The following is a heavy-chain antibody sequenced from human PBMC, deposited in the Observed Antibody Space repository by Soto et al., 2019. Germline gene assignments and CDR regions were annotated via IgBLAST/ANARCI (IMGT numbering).Heavy chain of an antibody. CDR1: GYTFITND. V-gene: IGHV1-8*01. D-gene: IGHD6-13*01. CDR3: ARGGPAAGFDL. J-gene: IGHJ5*02. Sequence: ASVKVSCKASGYTFITNDINWLRQASGQGLEWMGWMKPSTGDSGSDPDFQGRITMTRDTATSTAYVELSSLKFEDTAVYYCARGGPAAGFDLWGQGSLVTVSS. CDR2: MKPSTGDS.